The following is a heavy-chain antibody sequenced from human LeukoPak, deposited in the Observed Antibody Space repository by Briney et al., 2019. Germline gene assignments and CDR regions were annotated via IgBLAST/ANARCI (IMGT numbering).Heavy chain of an antibody. CDR1: GYTFTSYY. V-gene: IGHV1-46*01. CDR2: INPSGGST. CDR3: ARKPRHYGIDY. J-gene: IGHJ4*02. D-gene: IGHD4-17*01. Sequence: ASVKVSCKASGYTFTSYYMHWVRQAPGQGLEWMGIINPSGGSTSYAQKFQGRVTMTRDMSTSTVYMELSSLRSEDTAVYYCARKPRHYGIDYWGQGTLVTVSS.